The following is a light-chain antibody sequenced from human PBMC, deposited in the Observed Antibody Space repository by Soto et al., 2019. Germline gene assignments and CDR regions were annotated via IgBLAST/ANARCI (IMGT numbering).Light chain of an antibody. Sequence: EIVLTQSPATLSLSPGERATLSCRASQGVSSYLAWYQQKPGQAPRLLIYDASNRATGIPARFSGSGPGTDFTLTISSLEPEDFAVYYCQQRSNLPFTFGPGTKVDIK. CDR2: DAS. J-gene: IGKJ3*01. CDR3: QQRSNLPFT. V-gene: IGKV3D-11*01. CDR1: QGVSSY.